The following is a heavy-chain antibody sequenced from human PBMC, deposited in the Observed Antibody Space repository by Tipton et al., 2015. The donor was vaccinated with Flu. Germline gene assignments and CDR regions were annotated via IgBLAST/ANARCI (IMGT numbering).Heavy chain of an antibody. CDR3: ARGGREYYYDTSGYSDY. Sequence: QVQLVQSGAEVKKPWASVKVSCKAAGYTFTVYYIHWARQAPGQGLEWMGRINPNSGGTNYAQKFQGRVTMTRDTSISTAYMELSRLRSDDTAVYYCARGGREYYYDTSGYSDYWGQGTLVTVSS. J-gene: IGHJ4*02. V-gene: IGHV1-2*06. CDR1: GYTFTVYY. D-gene: IGHD3-22*01. CDR2: INPNSGGT.